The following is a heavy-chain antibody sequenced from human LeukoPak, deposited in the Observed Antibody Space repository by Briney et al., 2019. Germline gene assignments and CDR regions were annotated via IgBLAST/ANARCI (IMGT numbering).Heavy chain of an antibody. V-gene: IGHV4-34*01. J-gene: IGHJ4*02. Sequence: SEALSLTCTVSDGSFNFYFWHWIRQPPGKGLDWIGEIDNRGSTQYNPSLRSRVTISVDTSRNQFSLELTSVTAADTAVYFCARDSHSGFQWGQGTLVTVSS. CDR2: IDNRGST. CDR3: ARDSHSGFQ. CDR1: DGSFNFYF. D-gene: IGHD3-10*01.